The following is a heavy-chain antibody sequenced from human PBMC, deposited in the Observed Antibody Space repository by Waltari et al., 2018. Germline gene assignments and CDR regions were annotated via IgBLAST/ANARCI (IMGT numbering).Heavy chain of an antibody. CDR3: ARGEGAFGGVIASIFGAFDI. CDR2: ICPIFGTA. CDR1: GGTFSSYA. V-gene: IGHV1-69*05. D-gene: IGHD3-16*02. Sequence: QVQLVQSGAEVKKPGSSVKVSCKASGGTFSSYAISWVRQAPGQGLEWMGGICPIFGTANYAQKFQGRVTITTDESTSTAYMELSSLRSEDTAVYYCARGEGAFGGVIASIFGAFDIWGQGTMVTVSS. J-gene: IGHJ3*02.